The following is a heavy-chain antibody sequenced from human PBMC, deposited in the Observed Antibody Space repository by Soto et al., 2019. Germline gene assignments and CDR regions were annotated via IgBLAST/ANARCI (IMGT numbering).Heavy chain of an antibody. CDR3: AKASSYPYYFDY. CDR1: GFTFSSYA. CDR2: ISGSGGST. Sequence: EVQLLESGGGLVQPGGSLRLSCAASGFTFSSYAMSWVRQAPGKGLEWVSAISGSGGSTYYADSVKGRFTISRDNSKNALYLQMNSLRAEDTAVYYCAKASSYPYYFDYWGQGPLVTVSS. D-gene: IGHD1-26*01. V-gene: IGHV3-23*01. J-gene: IGHJ4*02.